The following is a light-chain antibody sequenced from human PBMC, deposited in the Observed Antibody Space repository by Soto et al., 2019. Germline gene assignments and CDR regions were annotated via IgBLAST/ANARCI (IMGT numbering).Light chain of an antibody. CDR3: QQYNSYSWT. J-gene: IGKJ1*01. CDR1: QSISSW. CDR2: KAS. V-gene: IGKV1-5*03. Sequence: DIQMTQSPSTLSASVGDRVTITCRASQSISSWLAWYQQKPGKAPNLLIYKASNLESGVPSRFSGSGSGTESTLTISSLQPDDFATYYCQQYNSYSWTFGQGTKVEIK.